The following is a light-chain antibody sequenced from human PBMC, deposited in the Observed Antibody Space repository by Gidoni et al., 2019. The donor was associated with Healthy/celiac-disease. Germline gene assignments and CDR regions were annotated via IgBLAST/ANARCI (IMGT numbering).Light chain of an antibody. CDR2: RNN. J-gene: IGLJ3*02. Sequence: QSVLTQPPSASGTPGQRVTISCSGSSYNIGSNYVYWYQQLPGTAPKLLIYRNNQRPSGAPDRFSGSKSGTSASLAISGLRSEDEADYYCAAWDDSLSGWVFGGGTKLTVL. V-gene: IGLV1-47*01. CDR3: AAWDDSLSGWV. CDR1: SYNIGSNY.